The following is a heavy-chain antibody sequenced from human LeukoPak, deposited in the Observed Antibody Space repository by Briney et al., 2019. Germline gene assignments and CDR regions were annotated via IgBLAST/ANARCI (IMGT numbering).Heavy chain of an antibody. Sequence: QPGRSLRLPCAASGFTFSTTGLHWVRQAPGKGLEWVAMISPDGSTTFYTDSMKGRLTISRDNSNNTLYLQMNSLRLEDTALYYCATEGEEWTNFDYWGQGTLVTVSS. J-gene: IGHJ4*02. CDR3: ATEGEEWTNFDY. D-gene: IGHD3-3*01. CDR2: ISPDGSTT. CDR1: GFTFSTTG. V-gene: IGHV3-30*04.